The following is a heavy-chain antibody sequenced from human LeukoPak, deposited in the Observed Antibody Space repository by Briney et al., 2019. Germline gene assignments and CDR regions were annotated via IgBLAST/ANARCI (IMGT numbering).Heavy chain of an antibody. V-gene: IGHV4-59*01. CDR2: IYYSGST. CDR3: ARERYYYDSSGYSLSYYYYGMDV. CDR1: GGSISSYY. Sequence: SETLSLTCTVSGGSISSYYWSWIRQPPGKGLEWIGYIYYSGSTNYNPSLESRVTISVDTSKNQFSLKLSSVTAADTAVYYCARERYYYDSSGYSLSYYYYGMDVWGQGTTVTVSS. J-gene: IGHJ6*02. D-gene: IGHD3-22*01.